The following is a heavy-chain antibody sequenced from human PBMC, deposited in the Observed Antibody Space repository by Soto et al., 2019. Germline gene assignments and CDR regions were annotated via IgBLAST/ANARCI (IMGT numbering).Heavy chain of an antibody. D-gene: IGHD3-10*01. CDR3: AREMIDGSYLDY. J-gene: IGHJ4*02. CDR2: INHSGST. CDR1: GGSFSGYY. Sequence: SETLSLTCAVYGGSFSGYYWSWIRQPPGKGLEWIGEINHSGSTNYNPSLKSRVTISVDTSKNQFSLKLSSVTAADTAVYYCAREMIDGSYLDYWGQGTLVTVSS. V-gene: IGHV4-34*01.